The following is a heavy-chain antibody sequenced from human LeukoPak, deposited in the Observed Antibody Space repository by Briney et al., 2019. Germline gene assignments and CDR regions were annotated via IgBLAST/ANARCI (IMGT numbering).Heavy chain of an antibody. CDR2: ISAYNGNT. J-gene: IGHJ4*02. D-gene: IGHD3-10*01. Sequence: ASVKVSCKASGYTFTSYGISWVRQAPGQGLEWMGWISAYNGNTNYAQKVQGRVTMTTDTSTSTAYMELRSLRSDDTAVYYCARAKSYGSGSYPGAYWGQGTLVTVSS. CDR3: ARAKSYGSGSYPGAY. V-gene: IGHV1-18*01. CDR1: GYTFTSYG.